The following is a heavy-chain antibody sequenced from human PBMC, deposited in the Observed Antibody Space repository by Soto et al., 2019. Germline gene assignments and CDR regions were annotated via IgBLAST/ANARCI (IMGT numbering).Heavy chain of an antibody. CDR2: INPNSGGT. D-gene: IGHD5-18*01. V-gene: IGHV1-2*02. CDR3: ARGPLQLSGYSYGSLDY. J-gene: IGHJ4*02. CDR1: GYTFTGYY. Sequence: ASVKVSGKASGYTFTGYYVHWVRQAPGQGLEWMGWINPNSGGTNYAQKFQGRVTMTRDTSISTAYMELSRLRSDDTAVYYCARGPLQLSGYSYGSLDYWGQGTLVTVSS.